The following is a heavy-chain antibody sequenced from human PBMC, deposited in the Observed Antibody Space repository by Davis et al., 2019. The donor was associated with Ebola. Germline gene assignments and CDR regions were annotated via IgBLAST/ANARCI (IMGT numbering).Heavy chain of an antibody. J-gene: IGHJ4*02. V-gene: IGHV7-4-1*01. CDR3: ARGDFGSVGRYWFNF. CDR1: GYTFTTYS. CDR2: INTNTGNP. D-gene: IGHD3-10*01. Sequence: AASVKVSCKASGYTFTTYSLNWVRQAPGQGLEWMGWINTNTGNPTYAQGFTGRFVFSLDTSVSTTYLQIGNLVTEDTAVYYCARGDFGSVGRYWFNFWGQGTLVTVSS.